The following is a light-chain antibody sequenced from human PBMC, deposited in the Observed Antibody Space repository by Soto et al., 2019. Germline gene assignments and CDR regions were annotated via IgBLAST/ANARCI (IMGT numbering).Light chain of an antibody. Sequence: EIVMTQSPVTLSVSPGERATLSFTASQSVNNNVAWYQQKPGHTPRLLIYSASIGATGTPARFSGSGSGSDFTLTISSLQSEDFAVYYCQQYNKWPLTFGPGTKVDNK. J-gene: IGKJ3*01. V-gene: IGKV3-15*01. CDR2: SAS. CDR1: QSVNNN. CDR3: QQYNKWPLT.